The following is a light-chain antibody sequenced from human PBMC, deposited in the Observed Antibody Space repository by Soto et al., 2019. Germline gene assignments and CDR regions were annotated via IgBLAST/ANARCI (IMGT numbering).Light chain of an antibody. CDR2: DTS. J-gene: IGKJ1*01. V-gene: IGKV3-15*01. CDR1: QRISSN. Sequence: EIVMTQSPATLSVSPGERATLSCRAGQRISSNLAWYQQKPGQAPRLLIYDTSTRATGIPARFSGSGSGTEFTLTISSLQSEDFAVYYCQQYNNWWAFGQGTKVEIK. CDR3: QQYNNWWA.